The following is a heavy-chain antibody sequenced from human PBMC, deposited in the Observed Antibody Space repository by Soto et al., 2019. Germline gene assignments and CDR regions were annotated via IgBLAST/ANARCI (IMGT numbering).Heavy chain of an antibody. J-gene: IGHJ5*02. D-gene: IGHD4-17*01. CDR3: ARDSQPTVSYNWFDP. CDR2: INPSGGST. CDR1: GYTFTSYY. Sequence: ASVKVSCKASGYTFTSYYMHWVRQAPGQGLEWMGIINPSGGSTSYAQKFQGRVTMTRDTSTSTVYMELSSLRSEDTAAYYCARDSQPTVSYNWFDPWGQGTLVTVSS. V-gene: IGHV1-46*01.